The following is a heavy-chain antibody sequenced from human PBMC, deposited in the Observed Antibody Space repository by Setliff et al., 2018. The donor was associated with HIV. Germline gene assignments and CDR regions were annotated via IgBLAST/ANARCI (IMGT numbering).Heavy chain of an antibody. Sequence: SVKVSCKTSRSTFNSYSINWVRQAPGQGLEWMGRIIPILGIANYAQKFQGRVTITTDESTSTAYMELSGLRSEDTAVYYCARDFGGYCSSISCPGLYDPWGQGTLVTVSS. D-gene: IGHD2-2*01. J-gene: IGHJ5*02. CDR1: RSTFNSYS. CDR2: IIPILGIA. CDR3: ARDFGGYCSSISCPGLYDP. V-gene: IGHV1-69*04.